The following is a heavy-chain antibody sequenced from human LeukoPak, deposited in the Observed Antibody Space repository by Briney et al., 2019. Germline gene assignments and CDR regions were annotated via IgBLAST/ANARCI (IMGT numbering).Heavy chain of an antibody. CDR3: ARGPSYSGSYYFDY. Sequence: GGSLKLCCAASGFTFNDYYMSWISQAQGKGLDWVSNISSSGSTIYHANSVKGRFTISRDNAKNSLNLQMNSLRAEDTAVYYCARGPSYSGSYYFDYWGQGTLVTVSS. J-gene: IGHJ4*02. D-gene: IGHD1-26*01. CDR2: ISSSGSTI. V-gene: IGHV3-11*04. CDR1: GFTFNDYY.